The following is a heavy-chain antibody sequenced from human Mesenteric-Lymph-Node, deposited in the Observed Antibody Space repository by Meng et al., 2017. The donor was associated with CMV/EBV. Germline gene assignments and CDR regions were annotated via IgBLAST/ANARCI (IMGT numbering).Heavy chain of an antibody. J-gene: IGHJ4*02. Sequence: GESLKISCAASGFTFSTYSMNWVRQAPGKGLEWVSSITSSSDYIYYADSVKGRFTISRDNAKNSLYLQMNSLRAEDTAVYYCAVIYDFWSGYWNFDYWGQGTLVTVSS. CDR3: AVIYDFWSGYWNFDY. V-gene: IGHV3-21*01. CDR1: GFTFSTYS. CDR2: ITSSSDYI. D-gene: IGHD3-3*01.